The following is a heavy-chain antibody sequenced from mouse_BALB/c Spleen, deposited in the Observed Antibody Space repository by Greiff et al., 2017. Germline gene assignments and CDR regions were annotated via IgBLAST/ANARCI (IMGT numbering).Heavy chain of an antibody. CDR2: ISYDGSN. J-gene: IGHJ2*01. CDR1: GYSITSGYY. CDR3: ARELRVFDY. V-gene: IGHV3-6*02. Sequence: EVQLVESGPGLVKPSQSLSLTCSVTGYSITSGYYWNWIRQFPGNKLEWMGYISYDGSNNYNPSLKNRISITRDTSKNQFFLKLNSVTTEDTATYYCARELRVFDYWGQGTTLTVSS. D-gene: IGHD1-1*01.